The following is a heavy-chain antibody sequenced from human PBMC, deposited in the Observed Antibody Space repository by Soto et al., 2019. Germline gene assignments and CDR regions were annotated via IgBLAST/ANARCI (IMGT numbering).Heavy chain of an antibody. CDR3: AKDRRAYNYGNFDL. D-gene: IGHD5-18*01. CDR1: GYTFTNYY. Sequence: QVQLVQSGAEVKKPGASVQVSCKASGYTFTNYYMHWVRQAPGQRLEWMGVINPSGRSTINAQNFQGRITLTRDTSTTTLYMELSGLRSDDTAVYYCAKDRRAYNYGNFDLWGQGTLVSVSS. V-gene: IGHV1-46*01. J-gene: IGHJ4*02. CDR2: INPSGRST.